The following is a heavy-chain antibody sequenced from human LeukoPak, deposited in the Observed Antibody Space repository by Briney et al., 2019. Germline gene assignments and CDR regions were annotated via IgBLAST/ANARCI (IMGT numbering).Heavy chain of an antibody. CDR2: INPNSGGT. J-gene: IGHJ4*02. CDR3: ARGLPDY. Sequence: ASVKVSCKASGYTFTGYYMHWVRQAPGQGLEWMGWINPNSGGTNYAQKFQGRVTMTRDMSTSTVYMELSSLRSEDTAVYYCARGLPDYWGQGTLVTVSS. V-gene: IGHV1-2*02. CDR1: GYTFTGYY. D-gene: IGHD3-16*01.